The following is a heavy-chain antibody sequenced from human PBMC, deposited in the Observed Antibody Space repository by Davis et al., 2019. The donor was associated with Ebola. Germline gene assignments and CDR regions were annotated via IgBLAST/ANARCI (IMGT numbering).Heavy chain of an antibody. Sequence: GESLKISCAASGFTVSSNYMSWVRQARGKGLEWVPVIYSGGSTYYADSVKGRFTISRDNSKNTLYLQMNSLRAEDTAVYYCARVGSGSYWAAAFDIWGQGTMVTVSS. V-gene: IGHV3-66*01. CDR3: ARVGSGSYWAAAFDI. CDR1: GFTVSSNY. CDR2: IYSGGST. D-gene: IGHD1-26*01. J-gene: IGHJ3*02.